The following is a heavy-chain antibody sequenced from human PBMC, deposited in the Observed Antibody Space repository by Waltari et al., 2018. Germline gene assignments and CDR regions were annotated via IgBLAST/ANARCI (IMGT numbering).Heavy chain of an antibody. CDR2: FIPLSGSQ. D-gene: IGHD3-22*01. CDR1: GLSMRGYT. Sequence: QVQLAQSGAEVRSPGSSVTISCKASGLSMRGYTSSWVRQAPGQGLEWMGGFIPLSGSQIYTQKCQGRLTITADESTRTTVMELRNLKYEDTAVYFCARGYRYDSSERFYLDYWGQGSPVIVS. V-gene: IGHV1-69*12. CDR3: ARGYRYDSSERFYLDY. J-gene: IGHJ4*02.